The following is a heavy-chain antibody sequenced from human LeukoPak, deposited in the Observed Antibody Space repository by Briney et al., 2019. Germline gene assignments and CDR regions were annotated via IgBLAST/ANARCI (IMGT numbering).Heavy chain of an antibody. V-gene: IGHV3-9*01. CDR3: AKAPEYSSSSPEEYYFDY. J-gene: IGHJ4*02. CDR1: GFTFDDYA. D-gene: IGHD6-6*01. Sequence: PGGSLRLSCAASGFTFDDYAMPWVRQAPGKGLEWVSGISWNSGSIGYADSVKGRFTISRDNAKNSLYLQMNSLRAEDTALYYCAKAPEYSSSSPEEYYFDYWGQGTLVTVSS. CDR2: ISWNSGSI.